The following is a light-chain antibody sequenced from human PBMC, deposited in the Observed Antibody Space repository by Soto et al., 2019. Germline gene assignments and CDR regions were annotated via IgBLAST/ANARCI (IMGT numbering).Light chain of an antibody. CDR1: QSVSSN. J-gene: IGKJ2*01. CDR3: QHYNNWPFT. CDR2: GAS. V-gene: IGKV3-15*01. Sequence: EIVMTQSPATLSVSPGERATLSCRASQSVSSNLAWYQQKPGQAPTLLIYGASARATGIPARFSGSGSGTEFTLTISSLQSEDFAVCYCQHYNNWPFTFGQGTKLEI.